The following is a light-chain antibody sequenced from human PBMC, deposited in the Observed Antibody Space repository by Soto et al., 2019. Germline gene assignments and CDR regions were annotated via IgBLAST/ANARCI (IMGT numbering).Light chain of an antibody. CDR3: SSYTTSSTVYV. J-gene: IGLJ1*01. Sequence: QSALTQPASVSGSPGQSITISCTGTSSDVGGYNYVSWYQHHPGKAPKLMIYEVSNRPSGVSNRFSGSKSGNTASLTISGLKAEDEADYYCSSYTTSSTVYVFGTGTKLTVL. CDR1: SSDVGGYNY. V-gene: IGLV2-14*01. CDR2: EVS.